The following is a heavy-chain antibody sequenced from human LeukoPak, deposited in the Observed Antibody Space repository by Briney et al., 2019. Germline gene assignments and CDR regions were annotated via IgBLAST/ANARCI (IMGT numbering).Heavy chain of an antibody. D-gene: IGHD3-10*01. CDR3: ARIADYGSGFEL. Sequence: GGSLRLSCAASGFNFDDYAMHWVRQAPGKGLEWVSAIIWNSGWVGYADSVRGRFTISRDNAKNSLYLQMNSLRAEDTAVYYCARIADYGSGFELWGQGTLVTVSS. J-gene: IGHJ4*02. CDR2: IIWNSGWV. V-gene: IGHV3-9*01. CDR1: GFNFDDYA.